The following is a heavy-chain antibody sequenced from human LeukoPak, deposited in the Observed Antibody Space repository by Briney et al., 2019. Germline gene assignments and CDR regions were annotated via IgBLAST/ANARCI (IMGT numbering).Heavy chain of an antibody. Sequence: GGSLRLSCAASGFTFSSCAMSWVRQAPGKGLEWVSSINNSGDSTYNADSVKGRFTVSRDNSKNTLYLQVNSLRAEDTAVYYCAKDRDSAVDYWGQGTLVTVSS. CDR2: INNSGDST. D-gene: IGHD3-10*01. CDR1: GFTFSSCA. CDR3: AKDRDSAVDY. V-gene: IGHV3-23*01. J-gene: IGHJ4*02.